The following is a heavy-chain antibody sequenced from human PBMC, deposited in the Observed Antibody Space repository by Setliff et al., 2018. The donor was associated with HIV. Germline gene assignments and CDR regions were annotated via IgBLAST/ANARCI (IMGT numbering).Heavy chain of an antibody. CDR3: ARTTYYDILTGPA. CDR1: GGSFSGYY. J-gene: IGHJ5*02. V-gene: IGHV4-34*12. CDR2: IIPSGST. D-gene: IGHD3-9*01. Sequence: SETLSLTCAVYGGSFSGYYWSWIRQPPGKGLKWIGEIIPSGSTNYNPSLKSRVTISVDTSKNQFSLKLSSVTAADTAVYYCARTTYYDILTGPAWGQGTLVTAPQ.